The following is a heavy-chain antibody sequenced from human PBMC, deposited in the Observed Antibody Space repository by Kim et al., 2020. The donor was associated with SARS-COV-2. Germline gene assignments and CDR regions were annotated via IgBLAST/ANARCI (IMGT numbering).Heavy chain of an antibody. J-gene: IGHJ6*02. Sequence: SETLSLTCTVSGGSISSYYWSWIRQPPGKGLEWIGYIYYSGSTNYNPSLKSRVTISVDTSKNQFSLKLSSVTAADTAVYYCARLRSSWYPYYYYGMDVWGQGTTVTFSS. V-gene: IGHV4-59*13. CDR2: IYYSGST. D-gene: IGHD6-13*01. CDR1: GGSISSYY. CDR3: ARLRSSWYPYYYYGMDV.